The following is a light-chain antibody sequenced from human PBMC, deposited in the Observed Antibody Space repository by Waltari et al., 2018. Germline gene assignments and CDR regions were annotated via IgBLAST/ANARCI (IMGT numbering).Light chain of an antibody. CDR2: DAS. J-gene: IGKJ3*01. V-gene: IGKV3-11*01. CDR3: QQRSNWPGT. CDR1: HSVGSH. Sequence: ENVLTQSPATLSLSPGERATLSCRASHSVGSHLAWDQQKPGQAPRLLIYDASNRATGIPARFSGSGSETDFTLTISGVEPEDFAVYYCQQRSNWPGTFGPGTKVDIK.